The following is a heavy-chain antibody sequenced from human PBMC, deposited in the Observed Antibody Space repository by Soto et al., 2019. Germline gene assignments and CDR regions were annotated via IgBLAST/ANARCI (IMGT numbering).Heavy chain of an antibody. Sequence: EVQLVESGGGLVKPGGSLRLSCAASGFTFSSYSMNWVRQAPGKGLEWVSCISSSSSHIYYADSVKGRFTISRDNAKNSLYLQMNSLRAEDTAVYHCARDMYDLWSGSTDYWGQGTLVTVSS. D-gene: IGHD3-3*01. CDR3: ARDMYDLWSGSTDY. CDR2: ISSSSSHI. J-gene: IGHJ4*02. V-gene: IGHV3-21*01. CDR1: GFTFSSYS.